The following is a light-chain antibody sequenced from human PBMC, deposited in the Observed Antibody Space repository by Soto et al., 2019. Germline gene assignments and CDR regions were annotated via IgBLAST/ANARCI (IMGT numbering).Light chain of an antibody. CDR1: QSVSSY. J-gene: IGKJ4*01. Sequence: EIVLTQSPATLSLSPGERATLSCRASQSVSSYSAWYQQKPGQAPRLLIYDASNRATGIPARFSGSGSGTDFTLTISSLETEDFAVYYCQQRSNWPPVTFGGGTKVEIK. CDR3: QQRSNWPPVT. CDR2: DAS. V-gene: IGKV3-11*01.